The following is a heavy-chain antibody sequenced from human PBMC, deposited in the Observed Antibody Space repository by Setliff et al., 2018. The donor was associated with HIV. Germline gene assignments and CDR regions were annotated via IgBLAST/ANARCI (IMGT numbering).Heavy chain of an antibody. Sequence: GGSLRLSCAASGFTFRSYAMHWVRQAPGEGLEWVSAILSTGERTFYADSEKGRFTISRDNSKNTVYLQMNSLRAEDTAEYYCAKELAASGLGYFDSWGRGILVTVSS. CDR2: ILSTGERT. D-gene: IGHD3-22*01. J-gene: IGHJ4*02. CDR3: AKELAASGLGYFDS. CDR1: GFTFRSYA. V-gene: IGHV3-23*01.